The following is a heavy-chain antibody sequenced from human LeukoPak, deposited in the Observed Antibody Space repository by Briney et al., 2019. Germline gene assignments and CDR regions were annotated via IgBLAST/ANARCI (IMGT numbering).Heavy chain of an antibody. J-gene: IGHJ4*02. CDR2: ISGSGGST. Sequence: GGSLRLSCAASGFPFSSYAMSWVRQAPGKGLEWVSDISGSGGSTYYADSVKGRFTISRDNSKNTLSLHMHSLRGEDTAVYYCAKGRGYSDYDYDYWGQGTLVTVSS. D-gene: IGHD5-12*01. V-gene: IGHV3-23*01. CDR3: AKGRGYSDYDYDY. CDR1: GFPFSSYA.